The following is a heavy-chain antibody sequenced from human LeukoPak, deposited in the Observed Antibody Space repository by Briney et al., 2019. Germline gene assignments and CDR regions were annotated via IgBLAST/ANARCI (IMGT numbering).Heavy chain of an antibody. CDR2: ISSSSSYI. Sequence: PGGSLRLSCAASGFTLSTYSMNWVRQAPGKGLEWVSSISSSSSYIYYADSVKGRFTISRDNSKNTLYLQMNSLRAEDTAVYYCARDNIRFLEWVGYMDVWGKGTTVTVSS. D-gene: IGHD3-3*01. V-gene: IGHV3-21*01. CDR1: GFTLSTYS. CDR3: ARDNIRFLEWVGYMDV. J-gene: IGHJ6*03.